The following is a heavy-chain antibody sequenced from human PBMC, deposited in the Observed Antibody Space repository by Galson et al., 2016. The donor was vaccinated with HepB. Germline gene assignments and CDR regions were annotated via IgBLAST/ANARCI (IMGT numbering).Heavy chain of an antibody. J-gene: IGHJ4*02. CDR2: ISSGGSTI. CDR3: AREADT. CDR1: GFTFSDSY. D-gene: IGHD6-25*01. Sequence: SLRLSCAAPGFTFSDSYMSWVRQAPGKGLEWVSHISSGGSTIYYADSVKGRFTVSRDNAKNSLYLQMNSLRVEDTAVYYCAREADTWGQGTLVTVSS. V-gene: IGHV3-11*01.